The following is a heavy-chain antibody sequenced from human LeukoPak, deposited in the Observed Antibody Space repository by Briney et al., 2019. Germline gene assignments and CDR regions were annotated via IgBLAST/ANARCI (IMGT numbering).Heavy chain of an antibody. Sequence: SETLSLACTVSGGSISSGDYYWSWIRQPPGKGLEWIGYIYNSGTIYYNPSLKSRVTISVDTSKNQFSLKLRSVTAADTAVYYCARHGTMVRGALFDYWGQGTLVTVSS. CDR2: IYNSGTI. J-gene: IGHJ4*02. D-gene: IGHD3-10*01. CDR1: GGSISSGDYY. CDR3: ARHGTMVRGALFDY. V-gene: IGHV4-30-4*01.